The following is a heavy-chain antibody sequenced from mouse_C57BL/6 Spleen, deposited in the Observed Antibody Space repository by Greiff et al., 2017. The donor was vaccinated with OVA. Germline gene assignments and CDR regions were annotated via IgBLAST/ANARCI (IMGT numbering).Heavy chain of an antibody. CDR1: GFTFTDYY. Sequence: EVKLMESGGGLVQPGGSLSLSCAASGFTFTDYYMSWVRQPPGKALEWLGFIRHKANGYTTEYSASVKGRFTISRDNSQSILYLQMNALRAEDSATYYCARYIRGFDYWGQGTTLTVSS. J-gene: IGHJ2*01. V-gene: IGHV7-3*01. CDR2: IRHKANGYTT. CDR3: ARYIRGFDY.